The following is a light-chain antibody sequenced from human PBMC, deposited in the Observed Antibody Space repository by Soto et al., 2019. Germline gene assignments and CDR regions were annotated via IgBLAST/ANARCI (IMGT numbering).Light chain of an antibody. J-gene: IGLJ2*01. Sequence: QSALTQPPSASGSPGQSVTISCTGTSSDVGGYNYVSWYQQYPGKAPKLMIYEVNKRPSGVPDRFSGSKSGNTASLTVSGLQAEDEADYYCSSYAGSNNLVFGGGTKGTVL. CDR2: EVN. CDR1: SSDVGGYNY. CDR3: SSYAGSNNLV. V-gene: IGLV2-8*01.